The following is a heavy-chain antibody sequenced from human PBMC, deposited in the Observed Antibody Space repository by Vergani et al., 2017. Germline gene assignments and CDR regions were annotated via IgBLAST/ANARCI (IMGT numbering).Heavy chain of an antibody. V-gene: IGHV5-51*01. CDR2: IYPGDSDT. CDR3: TRHVPCGDGACLHFDH. D-gene: IGHD2-21*01. Sequence: EVQLVQSGAEVKKPGESLKISCKGSGYSFTSYWIGWVRQMPGKGLEWMGIIYPGDSDTRYSPSFQGQVTISADKSISTAYLQWGSLKASDTAMYYCTRHVPCGDGACLHFDHWGQGTQVTVSS. CDR1: GYSFTSYW. J-gene: IGHJ4*02.